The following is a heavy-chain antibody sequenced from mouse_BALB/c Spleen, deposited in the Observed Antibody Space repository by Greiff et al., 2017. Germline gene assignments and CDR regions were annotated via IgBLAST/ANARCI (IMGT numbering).Heavy chain of an antibody. CDR1: GFTFSSYA. CDR2: ISSGGSYT. V-gene: IGHV5-9-3*01. J-gene: IGHJ4*01. Sequence: EVKVEESGGGLVKPGGSLKLSCAASGFTFSSYAMSWVRQTPEKRLEWVATISSGGSYTYYPDSVKGPFTISRDNAKNTLYLQMSSLRSEDTAMYYCARHYYGSSYEMDYWGQGTSVTVSS. CDR3: ARHYYGSSYEMDY. D-gene: IGHD1-1*01.